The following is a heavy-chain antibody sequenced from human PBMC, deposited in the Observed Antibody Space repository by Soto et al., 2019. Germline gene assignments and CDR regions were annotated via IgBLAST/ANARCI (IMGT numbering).Heavy chain of an antibody. J-gene: IGHJ6*02. CDR2: QSHDGDIK. Sequence: PGGSLRLSCAASGITFSASGMHWVRQAPGKGLEWVAFQSHDGDIKGYADSVKGRFAISRDNSKNTVFLQMNSLRGDDTAVYYCARDGPHYDIDVWGQGTAVTVSS. CDR3: ARDGPHYDIDV. CDR1: GITFSASG. V-gene: IGHV3-30*03.